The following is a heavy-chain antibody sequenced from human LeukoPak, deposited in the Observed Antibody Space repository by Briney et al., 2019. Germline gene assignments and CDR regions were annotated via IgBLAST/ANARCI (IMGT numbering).Heavy chain of an antibody. CDR1: GYTFTSYG. CDR3: ARDPHYVWGSSNAFDI. CDR2: ISAYNGNT. D-gene: IGHD3-16*01. V-gene: IGHV1-18*01. J-gene: IGHJ3*02. Sequence: ASVKVSCKASGYTFTSYGISWVRQAPGQGLEWMGWISAYNGNTNYAQKLQGRVTMTTDTSTSTAYMELRSLRSDDTAVYYCARDPHYVWGSSNAFDIWGQGTMVTVSS.